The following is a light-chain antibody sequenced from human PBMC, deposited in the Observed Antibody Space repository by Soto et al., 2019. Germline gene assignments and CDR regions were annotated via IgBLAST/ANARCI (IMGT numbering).Light chain of an antibody. CDR2: EVT. CDR1: TSDIGTYNF. Sequence: QSVLTQPASVSGSPGQSVTISCTGTTSDIGTYNFVSWYQQHPGKAPKLMIYEVTNRPSGVSNRFSGSKSGNTASLTISGLQAEDEADYYCSSYSSSNTLVVFGTGTKVNVL. V-gene: IGLV2-14*01. J-gene: IGLJ1*01. CDR3: SSYSSSNTLVV.